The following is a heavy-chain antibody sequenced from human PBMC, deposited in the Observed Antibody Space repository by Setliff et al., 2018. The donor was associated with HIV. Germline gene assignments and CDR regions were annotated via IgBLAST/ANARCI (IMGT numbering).Heavy chain of an antibody. Sequence: PGGSLRLSCAASGFTFSSYRMNWVRQAPGKGLEWVSYISSSGSTIYYADSVKGRFVISREKSKSTLYLQMNSLRAEDTAVYYCAKKTAAYTSGSWLHYWGQGTLVTVSS. CDR3: AKKTAAYTSGSWLHY. CDR1: GFTFSSYR. V-gene: IGHV3-48*01. D-gene: IGHD3-10*01. CDR2: ISSSGSTI. J-gene: IGHJ4*02.